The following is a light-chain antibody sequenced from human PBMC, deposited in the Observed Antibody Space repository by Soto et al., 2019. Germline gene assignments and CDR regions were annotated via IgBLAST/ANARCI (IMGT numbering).Light chain of an antibody. Sequence: EIVLTQSPATLSLSPGERATLSCRASQSVNAYLAWYQQKPGQAPRLLMYDVSNRATGIPARFSGSGSGTDFTLTISSLEAEYAAIYYCQQRSNSPYTFGQGTNLEIK. V-gene: IGKV3-11*01. CDR3: QQRSNSPYT. CDR2: DVS. J-gene: IGKJ2*01. CDR1: QSVNAY.